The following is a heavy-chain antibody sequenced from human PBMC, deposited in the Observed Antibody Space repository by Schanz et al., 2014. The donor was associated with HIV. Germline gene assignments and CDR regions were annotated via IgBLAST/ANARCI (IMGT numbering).Heavy chain of an antibody. J-gene: IGHJ4*02. CDR3: AKGQRGIVRGDIDY. D-gene: IGHD3-10*01. V-gene: IGHV3-23*04. CDR2: ISGSGGST. CDR1: GFTFSSYA. Sequence: VQLVESGGGLVKPGGSLRLSCAASGFTFSSYAMSWVRQAPGKGLEWVSVISGSGGSTYYADSVKGRFTISRDNSKNTVYLQMNSLRAEDTAVYYCAKGQRGIVRGDIDYWGQGTLVTVSS.